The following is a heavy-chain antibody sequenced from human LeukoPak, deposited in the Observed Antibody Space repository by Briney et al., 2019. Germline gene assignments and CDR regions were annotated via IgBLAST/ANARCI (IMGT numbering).Heavy chain of an antibody. Sequence: SETLSLTCSVSGGSISGYSYYWGWVRQPPGKGLEWIGTIYYSGSTFSNPSLRSRVTISVDTSKNQFSLKLSSVTAADTAVYYCARDDSPWGYWGQGTLVTVSS. J-gene: IGHJ4*02. D-gene: IGHD7-27*01. CDR1: GGSISGYSYY. CDR2: IYYSGST. CDR3: ARDDSPWGY. V-gene: IGHV4-39*07.